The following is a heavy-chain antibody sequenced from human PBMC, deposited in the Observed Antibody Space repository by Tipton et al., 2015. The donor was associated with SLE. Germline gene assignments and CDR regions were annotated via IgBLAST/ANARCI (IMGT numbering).Heavy chain of an antibody. CDR1: GDSISSGGYY. Sequence: TLSLTCTVSGDSISSGGYYWAWIRQPPGKGPEWIGTIYYSGSTYYYPSLKSRVTLSVDTSKNQFSLRLTSVTAADTAVYYCARKESYYYYGLDVWGQGTTVTASS. CDR3: ARKESYYYYGLDV. CDR2: IYYSGST. V-gene: IGHV4-39*07. J-gene: IGHJ6*02.